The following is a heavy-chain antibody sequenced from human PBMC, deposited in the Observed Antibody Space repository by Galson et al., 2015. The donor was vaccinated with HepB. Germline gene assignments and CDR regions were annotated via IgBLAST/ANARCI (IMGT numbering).Heavy chain of an antibody. Sequence: SLRLSCAASGFTFSSFWMSWVRQAPGKGLEWVANIKQDGSEKYYVDSVKGRFTISRDNAKNSLHLQMNSLRADDTAMYYCARDVYCSSTSCYLYGAFHVWGQGTMVTVSS. D-gene: IGHD2-2*01. CDR1: GFTFSSFW. CDR3: ARDVYCSSTSCYLYGAFHV. J-gene: IGHJ3*01. V-gene: IGHV3-7*01. CDR2: IKQDGSEK.